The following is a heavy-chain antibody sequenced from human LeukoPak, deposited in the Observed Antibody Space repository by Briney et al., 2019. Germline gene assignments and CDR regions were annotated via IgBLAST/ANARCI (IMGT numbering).Heavy chain of an antibody. CDR3: AGGGIAAWENWFDP. Sequence: GSLRLSCAASGFTLSIYWMHWVRQAPGKGLEWVSRINSDGSNTRYADSVKGRFTISRDNAKNTLYLQMNSLRVEDTAVYYCAGGGIAAWENWFDPWGQGTLVTVSS. J-gene: IGHJ5*02. CDR1: GFTLSIYW. V-gene: IGHV3-74*01. D-gene: IGHD6-13*01. CDR2: INSDGSNT.